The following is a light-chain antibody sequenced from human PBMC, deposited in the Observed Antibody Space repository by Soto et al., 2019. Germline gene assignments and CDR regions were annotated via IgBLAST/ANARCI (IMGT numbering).Light chain of an antibody. CDR1: SSDIGGYNY. CDR2: DVT. Sequence: QSALTQPASLSGSPGQSITISCTGTSSDIGGYNYVSWYQQHPGKAPKLIIHDVTNRPSGVSDRFFGSKSGNTASLPISGLQAEDEADYYCSSYRASSTTHYVFGTGTKLTVL. J-gene: IGLJ1*01. CDR3: SSYRASSTTHYV. V-gene: IGLV2-14*03.